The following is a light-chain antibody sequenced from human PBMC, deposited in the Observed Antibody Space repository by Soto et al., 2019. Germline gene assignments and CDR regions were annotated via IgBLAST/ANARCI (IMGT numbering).Light chain of an antibody. J-gene: IGKJ1*01. V-gene: IGKV1-5*03. CDR2: KAS. CDR1: QSISSW. CDR3: QQYDNASWT. Sequence: DIQMTQSPSTLSASVGDRVIITCRASQSISSWLAWYQQKPGKAPNLLIYKASTLKSGVPSRFSGSGSGTEFTHTISSLQPDDFATYYCQQYDNASWTFGQGTKVEIK.